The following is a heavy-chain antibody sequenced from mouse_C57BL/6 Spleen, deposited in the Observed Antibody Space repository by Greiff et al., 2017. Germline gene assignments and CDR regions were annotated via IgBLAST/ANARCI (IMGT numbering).Heavy chain of an antibody. CDR1: GYSFTDYN. CDR3: ARSGYSNYVWFAY. V-gene: IGHV1-39*01. D-gene: IGHD2-5*01. CDR2: INPNYGTT. Sequence: EVKLVESGPELVKPGASVKISCKASGYSFTDYNMNWVKQSNGKSLEWIGVINPNYGTTSYNQKFKGKATLTVDQSSSTAYMQLNSLTSEDSAVYYCARSGYSNYVWFAYWGQGTLVTVSA. J-gene: IGHJ3*01.